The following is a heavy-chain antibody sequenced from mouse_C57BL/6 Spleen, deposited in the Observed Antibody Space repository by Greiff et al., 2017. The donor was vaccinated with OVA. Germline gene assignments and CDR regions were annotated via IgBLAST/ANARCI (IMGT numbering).Heavy chain of an antibody. CDR1: GFNIKDDY. CDR2: IDPENGDT. Sequence: VQLQQSGAELVRPGDSVKLSCTASGFNIKDDYMHWVKQRPEQGLEWIGWIDPENGDTEYASKFQGKATITADTSSNTAYLQLSSLTSEDTAVYYCTFGSSYGAMDYWGQGTSGTVSS. D-gene: IGHD1-1*01. CDR3: TFGSSYGAMDY. J-gene: IGHJ4*01. V-gene: IGHV14-4*01.